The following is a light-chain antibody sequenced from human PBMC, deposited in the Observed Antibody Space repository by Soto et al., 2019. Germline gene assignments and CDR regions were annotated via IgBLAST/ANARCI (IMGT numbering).Light chain of an antibody. CDR2: AAS. CDR3: QQYKNWPRIT. V-gene: IGKV3-15*01. J-gene: IGKJ5*01. CDR1: QTVSHN. Sequence: EIVLTQSPGTLSLSPGERVTLSCRASQTVSHNLAWYQQKFGQAPRLLIYAASTRATGIPARFSGSGSETEFTLTISSLQSEDFGVYYCQQYKNWPRITFGQGTRLEIK.